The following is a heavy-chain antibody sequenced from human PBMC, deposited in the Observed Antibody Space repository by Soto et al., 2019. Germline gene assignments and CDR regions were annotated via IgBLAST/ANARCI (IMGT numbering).Heavy chain of an antibody. CDR3: ASWVIALGGTGYFRH. J-gene: IGHJ1*01. CDR2: ISANGGRA. V-gene: IGHV3-23*01. CDR1: GFTFASAA. Sequence: EAQLLESGGDLIQPRGSLTLSCAASGFTFASAAMSWVRQAPGKGLEWVSGISANGGRANYADSVKGRFSLSRDNSKNTMFLQMDSLTAEDTAIYYCASWVIALGGTGYFRHWGQGTLVTVS. D-gene: IGHD6-19*01.